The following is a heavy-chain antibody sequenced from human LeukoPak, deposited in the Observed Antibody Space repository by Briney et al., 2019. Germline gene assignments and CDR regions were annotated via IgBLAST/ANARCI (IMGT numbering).Heavy chain of an antibody. J-gene: IGHJ5*02. V-gene: IGHV3-48*01. CDR1: GFTFSSYS. CDR3: ARARKSGGVTMIRGVNDSGWFDP. Sequence: GGSLRLSCAASGFTFSSYSMNWVRQAPGKGLEWVAYISSSSSTIYYADSVKGRFTISSNNSKNTSYLKINSLRAEDTAVYYCARARKSGGVTMIRGVNDSGWFDPWGQGTLVTVSS. CDR2: ISSSSSTI. D-gene: IGHD3-10*01.